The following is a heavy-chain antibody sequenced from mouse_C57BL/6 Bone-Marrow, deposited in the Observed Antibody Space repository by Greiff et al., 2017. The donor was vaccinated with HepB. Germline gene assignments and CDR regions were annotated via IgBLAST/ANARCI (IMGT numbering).Heavy chain of an antibody. CDR2: IDPSDSET. J-gene: IGHJ3*01. CDR3: AREAYSNGFAY. V-gene: IGHV1-52*01. CDR1: GYTFTSYW. D-gene: IGHD2-5*01. Sequence: VKLQQPGAELVRPGSSVKLSCKASGYTFTSYWMHWVKQRPIQGLEWIGNIDPSDSETHYNQKFKDKATLTVDKSSSTAYMQLSSLTSEDSAVYYCAREAYSNGFAYWGQGTLVTVSA.